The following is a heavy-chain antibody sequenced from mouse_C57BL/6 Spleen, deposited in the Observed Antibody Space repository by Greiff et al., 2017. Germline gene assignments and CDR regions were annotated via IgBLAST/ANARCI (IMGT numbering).Heavy chain of an antibody. D-gene: IGHD2-4*01. V-gene: IGHV2-9-1*01. CDR2: IWTGGGT. CDR1: GFSFTSYA. J-gene: IGHJ3*01. Sequence: VQLVESGPGLVAPSQSLSITCTVSGFSFTSYAISWVRQPPGKGLEWIGVIWTGGGTNYNSALKSRLSISKDNSKSQVFLKMSSLQTDDTARYYCARCDYDRTWFAYWGQGTLVTVSA. CDR3: ARCDYDRTWFAY.